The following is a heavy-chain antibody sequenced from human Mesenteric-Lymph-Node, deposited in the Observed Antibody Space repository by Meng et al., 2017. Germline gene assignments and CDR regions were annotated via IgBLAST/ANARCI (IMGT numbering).Heavy chain of an antibody. CDR2: ISYDGSNK. Sequence: GESLKISCAASGFTFSTYSMHWVRQAPGKGLEWVAAISYDGSNKYYADSVKGRFTISRDNSKDTLYLQMNSLRPEDTAVYYCARELHPLIVGPTTNQYYYYGMDVWGQGTTVTVSS. CDR3: ARELHPLIVGPTTNQYYYYGMDV. J-gene: IGHJ6*02. D-gene: IGHD1-26*01. CDR1: GFTFSTYS. V-gene: IGHV3-30*01.